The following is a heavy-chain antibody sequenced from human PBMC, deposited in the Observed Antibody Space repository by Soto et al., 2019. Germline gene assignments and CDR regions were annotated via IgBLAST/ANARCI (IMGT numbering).Heavy chain of an antibody. Sequence: SETLSLTCTVSGGSISSHYWSWIRQPAGKELEWIGRMYTSGSTNYNPSLKSRVTMSVDTSKNQFSLKLSSVTAADTAVYYCARDLAPAILTPHWGQGTLVTVSS. CDR3: ARDLAPAILTPH. V-gene: IGHV4-4*07. J-gene: IGHJ4*02. D-gene: IGHD3-9*01. CDR2: MYTSGST. CDR1: GGSISSHY.